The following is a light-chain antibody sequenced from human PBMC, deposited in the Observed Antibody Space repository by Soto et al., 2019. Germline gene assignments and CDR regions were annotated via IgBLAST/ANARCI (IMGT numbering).Light chain of an antibody. CDR2: DVS. V-gene: IGLV2-14*01. CDR3: SSYTSSSTLV. Sequence: QSALTQPASVSGSPGQSINISCTGTSSDVGAYNYVSWYQQHPGKAPKLMICDVSNRPSGVSNRFSGSKSGNTASLTISGLQAEDEADYYCSSYTSSSTLVFGTGTKLTVL. CDR1: SSDVGAYNY. J-gene: IGLJ1*01.